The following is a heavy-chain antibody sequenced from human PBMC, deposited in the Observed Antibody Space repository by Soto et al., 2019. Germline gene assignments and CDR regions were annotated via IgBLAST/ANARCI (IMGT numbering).Heavy chain of an antibody. CDR2: INPTDSDT. V-gene: IGHV5-51*01. CDR1: GYSFTNYW. Sequence: AGESLKISCKGSGYSFTNYWIGWVRQMPGKGLEWMAIINPTDSDTRYSPSFQGQVTISADKSISTAYLQWSSLKASDTAMYYCVRPDSTGYYVYWGQGTLVTVSS. CDR3: VRPDSTGYYVY. J-gene: IGHJ4*02. D-gene: IGHD3-22*01.